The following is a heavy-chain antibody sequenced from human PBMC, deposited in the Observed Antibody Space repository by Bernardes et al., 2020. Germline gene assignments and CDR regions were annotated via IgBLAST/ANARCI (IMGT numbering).Heavy chain of an antibody. J-gene: IGHJ4*02. V-gene: IGHV3-23*01. CDR1: GFTFSSYA. Sequence: GGSLRVCCASCGFTFSSYAMNWVQKAPGKGLEWVSAISGSGGSTYYADSVRGRFTISRDNSKNTLYLQMNSQRAEDTAVYYCAKREYYDFWSGPIDYWGQGTLVTVSS. CDR3: AKREYYDFWSGPIDY. D-gene: IGHD3-3*01. CDR2: ISGSGGST.